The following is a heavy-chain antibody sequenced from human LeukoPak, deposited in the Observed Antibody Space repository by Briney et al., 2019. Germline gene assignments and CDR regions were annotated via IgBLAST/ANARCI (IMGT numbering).Heavy chain of an antibody. V-gene: IGHV4-31*03. Sequence: SGPGLLKPSQTLSLTCTVSGGSISSGGYYWSWIRQHPGKGLEWIGYIYYSGSTYYNPSLKSRVTISVDTSKNQFSLKLSSVTAADTAVYYCARASYDSSGYYGDFDYWGQGTLVTVSS. J-gene: IGHJ4*02. CDR2: IYYSGST. CDR1: GGSISSGGYY. CDR3: ARASYDSSGYYGDFDY. D-gene: IGHD3-22*01.